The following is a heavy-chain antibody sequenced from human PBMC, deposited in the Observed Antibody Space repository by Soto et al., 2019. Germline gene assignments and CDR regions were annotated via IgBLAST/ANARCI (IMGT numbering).Heavy chain of an antibody. CDR2: IYYSGST. CDR1: GGSVRSGSHY. D-gene: IGHD3-16*01. Sequence: SETLSLTCTVSGGSVRSGSHYWSWIRQHPGKGLEWIGYIYYSGSTYYNPSLKSRITISISTSKNQFSLKLTSVTAADTAVYYCAREGGDGIDYWGQGTLVTVSS. J-gene: IGHJ4*02. V-gene: IGHV4-31*03. CDR3: AREGGDGIDY.